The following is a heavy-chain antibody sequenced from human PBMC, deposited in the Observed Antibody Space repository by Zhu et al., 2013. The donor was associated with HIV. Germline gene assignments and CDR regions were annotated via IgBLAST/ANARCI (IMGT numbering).Heavy chain of an antibody. CDR1: GGTFSSYA. D-gene: IGHD3-10*01. Sequence: QVQLVQSGAEVKKPGSSVKVSCKASGGTFSSYAISWVRQAPGQGLEWMGGTIPIFGTANYAQKFQGRVTITADESTSTAYMELSSLRSEDTAVYYCARRHGSGSPDDYYFDYWGQGTLVTVSS. V-gene: IGHV1-69*01. J-gene: IGHJ4*02. CDR2: TIPIFGTA. CDR3: ARRHGSGSPDDYYFDY.